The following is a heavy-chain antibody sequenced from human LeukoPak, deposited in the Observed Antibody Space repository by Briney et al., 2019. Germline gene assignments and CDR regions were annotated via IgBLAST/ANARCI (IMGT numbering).Heavy chain of an antibody. CDR2: ISSSSNTA. CDR3: ASSRSSNFDY. D-gene: IGHD1-26*01. Sequence: GGSLRLSCVTSDFPFSSYTMNWVRQAPGKGLEWVSYISSSSNTAYYTDSVKGRFTISRDNAKNSLFLQMNSLRAEDTAVYYCASSRSSNFDYWGQGTLVTVSS. V-gene: IGHV3-48*01. CDR1: DFPFSSYT. J-gene: IGHJ4*02.